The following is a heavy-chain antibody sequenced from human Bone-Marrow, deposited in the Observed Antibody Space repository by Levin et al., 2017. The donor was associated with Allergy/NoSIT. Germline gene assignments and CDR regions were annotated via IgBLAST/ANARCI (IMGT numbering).Heavy chain of an antibody. V-gene: IGHV3-48*03. CDR1: GFSFGTYE. D-gene: IGHD4-23*01. CDR2: ISGSTI. Sequence: QTGGSLRLSCVVSGFSFGTYEMNWVRQAPGKGLEWVSYISGSTIYYAESVKGRFTISADNAKNSLYLQMNSLRVEDTAVYRCARGRGGNLLDYWGQGVLVTVSS. CDR3: ARGRGGNLLDY. J-gene: IGHJ4*02.